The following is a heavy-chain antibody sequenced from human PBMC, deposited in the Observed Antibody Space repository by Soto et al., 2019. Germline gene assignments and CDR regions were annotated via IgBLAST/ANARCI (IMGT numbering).Heavy chain of an antibody. CDR3: ARAARYRYGSPHFDY. CDR2: INHSGST. V-gene: IGHV4-34*01. CDR1: GGSFSGYY. J-gene: IGHJ4*02. D-gene: IGHD5-18*01. Sequence: PSETLSLTCAVYGGSFSGYYWSWIRQPPGKGLEWIGEINHSGSTNYNPSLKSRVTISVDTSKNQFSLKLSSVTAADTAVYYCARAARYRYGSPHFDYWGQGTLVTVSS.